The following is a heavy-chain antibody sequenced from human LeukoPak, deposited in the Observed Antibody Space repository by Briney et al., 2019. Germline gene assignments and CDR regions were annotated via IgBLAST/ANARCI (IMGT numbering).Heavy chain of an antibody. Sequence: GGSLRLSCAASGLSFSSNWMNWVRRAPGKGLEWVANIRQDGLEKNYVDSLRGRFIISRDNTRNSLYLQLSGLRVDDTAVYYCAGSAGWELQDWGLGTLVTVSS. CDR3: AGSAGWELQD. CDR1: GLSFSSNW. D-gene: IGHD1-26*01. J-gene: IGHJ4*02. V-gene: IGHV3-7*01. CDR2: IRQDGLEK.